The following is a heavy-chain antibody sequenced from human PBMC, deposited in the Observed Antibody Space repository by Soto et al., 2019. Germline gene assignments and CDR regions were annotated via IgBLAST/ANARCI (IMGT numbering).Heavy chain of an antibody. Sequence: GESLKISCKASGYSFATYWIGWVRQMPGKGLEWMGIIYPGDSDTMYSPSFQGQVIISADLSSTTTYLQWSSLKASDTAIYYCARQHGVDLANGWIDPWGQGTLVTVSS. J-gene: IGHJ5*02. V-gene: IGHV5-51*01. CDR3: ARQHGVDLANGWIDP. D-gene: IGHD2-8*01. CDR1: GYSFATYW. CDR2: IYPGDSDT.